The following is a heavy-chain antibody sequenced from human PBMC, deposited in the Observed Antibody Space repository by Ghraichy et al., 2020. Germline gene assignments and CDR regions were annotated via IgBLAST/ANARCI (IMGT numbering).Heavy chain of an antibody. D-gene: IGHD2-15*01. CDR1: GGSFSGYY. Sequence: SETLSLTCAVYGGSFSGYYWSWIRQPPGKGLEWIGEINHSGSTNYNPSLKSRVTISVNTSKNQFSLKLSSVTAADTAVYYCARGRYCSGGSCYSSRLGYWGQETLVTVSS. CDR2: INHSGST. V-gene: IGHV4-34*01. CDR3: ARGRYCSGGSCYSSRLGY. J-gene: IGHJ4*02.